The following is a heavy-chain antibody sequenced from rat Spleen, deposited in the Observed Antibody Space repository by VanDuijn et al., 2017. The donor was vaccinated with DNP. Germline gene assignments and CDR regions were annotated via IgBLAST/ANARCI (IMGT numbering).Heavy chain of an antibody. V-gene: IGHV5-25*01. CDR1: GFTFRDFY. CDR2: IGTTGGSR. Sequence: EVQLVESGGGLVQPGGSLKLSCEGSGFTFRDFYMAWVRQAPKKGLEWVATIGTTGGSRYYRDSVKGRFTVSRDNGKSVLYLQMDSLRSEDTATYYCARHNDFGGGRWDYWGQGVIVTVSS. CDR3: ARHNDFGGGRWDY. D-gene: IGHD4-3*01. J-gene: IGHJ2*01.